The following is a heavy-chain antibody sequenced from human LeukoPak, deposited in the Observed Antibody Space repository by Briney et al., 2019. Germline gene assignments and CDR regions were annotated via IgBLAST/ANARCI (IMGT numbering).Heavy chain of an antibody. D-gene: IGHD3-10*01. Sequence: ASVKVSCKASGYTFTGYYMHWVRQAPGQGLEWMGWINPNSGGTNYAQKFQGRVTMTRDTSISTAYMELSRLRSDDTAVYYSARDLVDYYRAFDIWGQGTMLTVSS. CDR2: INPNSGGT. CDR3: ARDLVDYYRAFDI. J-gene: IGHJ3*02. V-gene: IGHV1-2*02. CDR1: GYTFTGYY.